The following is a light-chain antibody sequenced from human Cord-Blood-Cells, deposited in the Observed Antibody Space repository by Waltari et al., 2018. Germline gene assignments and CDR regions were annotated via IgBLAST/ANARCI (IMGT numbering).Light chain of an antibody. CDR2: AAS. J-gene: IGKJ2*03. V-gene: IGKV1-39*01. CDR3: QQSYSTLAYS. Sequence: DIHMTQSPSSLSASLGDRVTITCRASQSITSYLNWYQQKPGKAPKLLIYAASSLQSGVPTRFSGSGSGTDCTLTSSSLQPEDFATYYGQQSYSTLAYSFGQGTKVEIK. CDR1: QSITSY.